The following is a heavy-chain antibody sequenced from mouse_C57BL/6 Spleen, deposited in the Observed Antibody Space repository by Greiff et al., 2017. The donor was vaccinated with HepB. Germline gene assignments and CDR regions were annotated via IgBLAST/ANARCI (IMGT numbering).Heavy chain of an antibody. D-gene: IGHD2-1*01. Sequence: QVQLQQPGAELVKPGASVKLSCKASGYTFTSYWMQWVKQRPGQGLEWIGEIDPSDSYTNYNQKFKGKATLTVDTSSSTAYMQLSSLTSEDSAVYYCARYQGNYYAMDYWGQGTSVTVSS. CDR3: ARYQGNYYAMDY. CDR2: IDPSDSYT. V-gene: IGHV1-50*01. CDR1: GYTFTSYW. J-gene: IGHJ4*01.